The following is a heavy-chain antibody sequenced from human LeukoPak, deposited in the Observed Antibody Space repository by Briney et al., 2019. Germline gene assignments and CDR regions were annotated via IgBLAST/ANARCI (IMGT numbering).Heavy chain of an antibody. CDR3: ARAGYSGYDLQYYYGMDV. Sequence: PGGSLRLSCAASGFTFSTYSMNWVRQAPGKGLEWVSSISSSSSYIYYADSVRGRFTISRDNAKNSLYLQMNSLRGDDTAVYYCARAGYSGYDLQYYYGMDVWGQGTTVTVSS. V-gene: IGHV3-21*01. CDR1: GFTFSTYS. D-gene: IGHD5-12*01. J-gene: IGHJ6*02. CDR2: ISSSSSYI.